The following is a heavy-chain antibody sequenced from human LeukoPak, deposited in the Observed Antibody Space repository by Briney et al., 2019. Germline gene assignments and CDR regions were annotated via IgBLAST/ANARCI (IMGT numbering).Heavy chain of an antibody. CDR2: VFNGGST. D-gene: IGHD6-13*01. Sequence: SETLSLTCSVSGASINSHYWSWIRQPPGKRLEWIGYVFNGGSTNYNPSLRSRVTMSLDTSRDQFFLRLSSVTAADTAIYYCATRPVGTTWYGVFDYWSQGTLVTVSS. CDR3: ATRPVGTTWYGVFDY. J-gene: IGHJ4*02. CDR1: GASINSHY. V-gene: IGHV4-59*11.